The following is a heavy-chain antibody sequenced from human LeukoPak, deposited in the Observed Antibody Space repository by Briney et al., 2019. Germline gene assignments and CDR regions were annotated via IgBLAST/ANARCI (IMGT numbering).Heavy chain of an antibody. CDR3: ARGTVGYCSGGSCQGWFDP. Sequence: PSETLSLTCTVSGGSISSSNYYWGWIRQPPGKGLEWIGNIYYSGSTYYNPSLKSRVTISVDTSKNQFSLKPSSVTAADTAVYYCARGTVGYCSGGSCQGWFDPWGQGTLVTVSS. J-gene: IGHJ5*02. CDR1: GGSISSSNYY. V-gene: IGHV4-39*01. CDR2: IYYSGST. D-gene: IGHD2-15*01.